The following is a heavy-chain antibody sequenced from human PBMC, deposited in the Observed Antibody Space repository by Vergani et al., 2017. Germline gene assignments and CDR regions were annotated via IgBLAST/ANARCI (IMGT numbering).Heavy chain of an antibody. CDR3: ARGGSSDNYYYYYMDV. CDR2: IIPIFGPA. CDR1: GGTFSSYA. V-gene: IGHV1-69*01. Sequence: QVQLVQSGAEVKKPGSSVKVSCKASGGTFSSYAISWVRQAPGQGLEWMGGIIPIFGPANYAQKFQGRVTITADESTSTAYMELSSLRAEDTAVYYCARGGSSDNYYYYYMDVWGKGTTVTVSS. J-gene: IGHJ6*03. D-gene: IGHD6-13*01.